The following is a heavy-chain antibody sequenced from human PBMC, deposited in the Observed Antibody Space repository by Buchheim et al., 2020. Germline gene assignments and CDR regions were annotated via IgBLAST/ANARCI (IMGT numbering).Heavy chain of an antibody. CDR2: ISYDGSNK. CDR1: GFTFSSYG. D-gene: IGHD5-12*01. Sequence: QVQLVESGGGVVQPGRSLRLSCAASGFTFSSYGMHWVRQAPGKGLEWVAVISYDGSNKYYADSVKGRFTISRDNSKNTLYLQMNSLRAEDTAVYYCAKSKDVATLLGHWGQGTL. CDR3: AKSKDVATLLGH. V-gene: IGHV3-30*18. J-gene: IGHJ4*02.